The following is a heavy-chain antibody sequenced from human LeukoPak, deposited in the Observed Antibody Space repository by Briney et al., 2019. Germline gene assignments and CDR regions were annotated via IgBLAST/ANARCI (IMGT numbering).Heavy chain of an antibody. V-gene: IGHV4-39*01. Sequence: SETLSLTCTVSGGSISSSSYYWGWIRQPPGKGLEWIGSIYYSGSTYYNPSLRSRVTISVDTSKNQFSLKLSSVTAADTAVYYCARRKAAGSDNWFDPWGQGTLVTVSS. CDR1: GGSISSSSYY. D-gene: IGHD6-13*01. J-gene: IGHJ5*02. CDR3: ARRKAAGSDNWFDP. CDR2: IYYSGST.